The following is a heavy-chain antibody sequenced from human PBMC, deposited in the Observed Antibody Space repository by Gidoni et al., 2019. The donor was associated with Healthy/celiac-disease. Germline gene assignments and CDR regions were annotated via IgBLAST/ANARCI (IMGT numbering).Heavy chain of an antibody. J-gene: IGHJ3*02. Sequence: EVQLVESGGGLVNPGGSLRLSYAASGFTFSSDSMNWVRQAPGKGLEWVSSISMRSSYIYYADSVKGRFTISRDNAKNSLYLQMNSLRAEDTAVYYCARDRSVRPLDAFDIWGQGTMVTVSS. CDR2: ISMRSSYI. CDR3: ARDRSVRPLDAFDI. V-gene: IGHV3-21*01. CDR1: GFTFSSDS.